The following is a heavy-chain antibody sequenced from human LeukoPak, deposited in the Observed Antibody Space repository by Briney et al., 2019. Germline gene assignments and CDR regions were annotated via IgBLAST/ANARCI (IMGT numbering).Heavy chain of an antibody. CDR2: IGTAGDP. V-gene: IGHV3-13*05. Sequence: SGGSLRLSCAASGFTFSSYDMHWVRQATGKVLEWVSAIGTAGDPYYPGSVKGRFTISRENAKNSLYLQMNSLRAGDTAVYYCARGGGTVPRYWYFDLWGRGTLVTVSS. CDR3: ARGGGTVPRYWYFDL. J-gene: IGHJ2*01. D-gene: IGHD4-17*01. CDR1: GFTFSSYD.